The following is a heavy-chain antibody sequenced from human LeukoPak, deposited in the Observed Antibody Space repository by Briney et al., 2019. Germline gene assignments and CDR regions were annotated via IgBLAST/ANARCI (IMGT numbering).Heavy chain of an antibody. CDR3: GRQPGAARLPPDY. CDR1: GYSFTSYW. CDR2: IYPGDSDT. D-gene: IGHD6-6*01. Sequence: GEALKISLKGSGYSFTSYWIGWVRQMPGKGLEVMGIIYPGDSDTRYSPSFQGQVTISADQSISTAYLQWSSLKASDTATYYCGRQPGAARLPPDYWGQGTLVTVSS. J-gene: IGHJ4*02. V-gene: IGHV5-51*01.